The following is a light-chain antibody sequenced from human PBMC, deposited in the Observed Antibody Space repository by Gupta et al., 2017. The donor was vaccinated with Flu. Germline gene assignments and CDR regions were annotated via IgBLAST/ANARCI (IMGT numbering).Light chain of an antibody. CDR1: QSVLLSSNNKDY. J-gene: IGKJ1*01. Sequence: NCKASQSVLLSSNNKDYLVWYQQKPGQPPKLLIYWASTRGSGVPDRFSGSGSGTNFTLTISSLQAEDVAVYYCHQYYTTPWTFGQGTKVEIK. CDR2: WAS. CDR3: HQYYTTPWT. V-gene: IGKV4-1*01.